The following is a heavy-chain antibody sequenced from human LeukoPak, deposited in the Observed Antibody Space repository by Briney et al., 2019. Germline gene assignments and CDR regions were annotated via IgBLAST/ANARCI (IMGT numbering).Heavy chain of an antibody. Sequence: SETLSLTCTVSGGSISRGSYFWSWIRQPAGKGLEWIGRFYTSATPNYNPSLKSRVTISVDTSKNQFSLKLSSVTAADTAVYYCARQSRDVDPGAFDIWGQGTMVTVSS. CDR3: ARQSRDVDPGAFDI. J-gene: IGHJ3*02. V-gene: IGHV4-61*02. CDR1: GGSISRGSYF. CDR2: FYTSATP. D-gene: IGHD3/OR15-3a*01.